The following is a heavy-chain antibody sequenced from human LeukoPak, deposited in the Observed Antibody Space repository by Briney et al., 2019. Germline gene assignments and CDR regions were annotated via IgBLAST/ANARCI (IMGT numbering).Heavy chain of an antibody. D-gene: IGHD4-17*01. CDR2: ISAYNGNT. Sequence: ASVKVSCKASGYTFTSYGISWVRQAPGQGLEWMGWISAYNGNTDYAQKFQGRVTMTTDTSTSTAYMELSSLRSDDTAVYYCSSWEEYGETELDYWGQGTLVTVSS. J-gene: IGHJ4*02. CDR3: SSWEEYGETELDY. CDR1: GYTFTSYG. V-gene: IGHV1-18*01.